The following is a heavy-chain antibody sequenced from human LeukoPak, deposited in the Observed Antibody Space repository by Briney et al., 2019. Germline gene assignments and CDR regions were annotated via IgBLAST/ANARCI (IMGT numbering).Heavy chain of an antibody. J-gene: IGHJ4*02. CDR3: ARAYTGSFNSEQFDY. Sequence: GGSLRLSCAASGFTFSGYGMHWVRQAPGKGLEWVAVISYDGTEKYYEDSVKGRFTISRDNSKNTLYLQMNSLRTEDMAVYYCARAYTGSFNSEQFDYWGQGTLVTVSS. V-gene: IGHV3-30*03. D-gene: IGHD1-26*01. CDR2: ISYDGTEK. CDR1: GFTFSGYG.